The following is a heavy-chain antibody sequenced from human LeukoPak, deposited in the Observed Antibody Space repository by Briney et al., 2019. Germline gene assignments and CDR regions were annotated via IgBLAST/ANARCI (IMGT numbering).Heavy chain of an antibody. CDR2: IYHSGST. CDR3: ARSPRGSGSSTLLGVAFDI. J-gene: IGHJ3*02. Sequence: SGTLSLTCAVSGGSISSSNWWSWVRQPPGKGLEWIGEIYHSGSTNYNPSLKSRVTISVDTSKNQFSLKLSSVTAADTAVYYCARSPRGSGSSTLLGVAFDIWGQGTMVTVSS. CDR1: GGSISSSNW. V-gene: IGHV4-4*02. D-gene: IGHD3-10*01.